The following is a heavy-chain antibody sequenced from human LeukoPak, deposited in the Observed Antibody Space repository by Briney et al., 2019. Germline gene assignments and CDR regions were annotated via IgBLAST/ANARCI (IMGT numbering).Heavy chain of an antibody. CDR1: GGSISSYY. CDR3: ARVIPASLKQWLVRDV. CDR2: INHSGST. V-gene: IGHV4-34*01. D-gene: IGHD6-19*01. Sequence: SETLSLTCTVSGGSISSYYWSWIRQPPGKGLEWIGEINHSGSTNYNPSLKSRVTISVDTSKNQFSLKLSSVTAADTAVYYCARVIPASLKQWLVRDVWGKGTTVTVSS. J-gene: IGHJ6*04.